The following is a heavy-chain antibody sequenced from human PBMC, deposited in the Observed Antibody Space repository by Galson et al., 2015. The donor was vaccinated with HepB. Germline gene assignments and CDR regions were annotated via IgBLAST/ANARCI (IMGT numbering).Heavy chain of an antibody. CDR3: AREEQNLYLGSGIYFNVNYFDS. V-gene: IGHV1-69*08. CDR2: IIPILRKT. Sequence: SVKVSCKASGGASSDYIISWVRQAPGQGLEWMGRIIPILRKTNLAQKFQGRVTITADKSTSTAYMELHSLTSDDTAVYYCAREEQNLYLGSGIYFNVNYFDSWGQGTLVTVSS. CDR1: GGASSDYI. D-gene: IGHD3-10*01. J-gene: IGHJ4*02.